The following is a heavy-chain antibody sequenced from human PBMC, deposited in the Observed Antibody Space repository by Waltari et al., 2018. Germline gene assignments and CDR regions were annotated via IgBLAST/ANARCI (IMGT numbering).Heavy chain of an antibody. CDR3: TRSTFYYDVSGSRQGIDF. CDR1: GFIFGDYL. J-gene: IGHJ4*02. V-gene: IGHV3-49*04. D-gene: IGHD3-22*01. CDR2: IRSNAIGGTA. Sequence: EVQLVALGGALVQPGRRLRVSCTTSGFIFGDYLLSWVRPAPGEGLELVGFIRSNAIGGTAEYAASLKGRITISRDDSNNIAWLQINSLETEDTAMYYCTRSTFYYDVSGSRQGIDFWGQGTLVLVSS.